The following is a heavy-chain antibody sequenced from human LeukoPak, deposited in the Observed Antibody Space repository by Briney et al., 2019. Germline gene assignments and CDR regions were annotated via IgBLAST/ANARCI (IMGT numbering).Heavy chain of an antibody. CDR3: ARGRGWDDGSGYYGYYYGMDV. CDR2: INHSGST. V-gene: IGHV4-34*01. Sequence: SETLSLTCAVYGGSFSGYYWSWIRQPPGKGLEWIGEINHSGSTTYNPSLKSRVTISVDTSKNQFSLKLSSVTAADTDVYYCARGRGWDDGSGYYGYYYGMDVWGQGTTVTVSS. CDR1: GGSFSGYY. J-gene: IGHJ6*02. D-gene: IGHD3-22*01.